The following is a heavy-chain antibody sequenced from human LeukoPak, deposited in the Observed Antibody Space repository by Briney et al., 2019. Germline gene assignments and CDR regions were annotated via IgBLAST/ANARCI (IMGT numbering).Heavy chain of an antibody. CDR2: IIPIFGIA. CDR3: ARESERFATRTHYSWFDP. Sequence: GASVKVSCKASGGTFSSYAISWVRQAPGQGLEWMGRIIPIFGIANYAQKFQGRVTITADKSTSTAYMELSSLRSEDTAVYYCARESERFATRTHYSWFDPWGQGTLVTVSS. J-gene: IGHJ5*02. V-gene: IGHV1-69*04. CDR1: GGTFSSYA. D-gene: IGHD3-3*01.